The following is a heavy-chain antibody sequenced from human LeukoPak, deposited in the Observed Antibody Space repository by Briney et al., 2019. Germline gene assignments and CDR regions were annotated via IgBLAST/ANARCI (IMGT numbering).Heavy chain of an antibody. J-gene: IGHJ6*03. Sequence: SETLSLTCTVSGGSISSSSYYWGWIRQPPGKGLEWIGSIYYSGSTYYNPSLKSRVTISVDTSKNQFSLKLSSVTAADTAVYYCARVGYSYYCCYYMDVWGKGTTVTVSS. CDR3: ARVGYSYYCCYYMDV. D-gene: IGHD5-18*01. CDR1: GGSISSSSYY. CDR2: IYYSGST. V-gene: IGHV4-39*07.